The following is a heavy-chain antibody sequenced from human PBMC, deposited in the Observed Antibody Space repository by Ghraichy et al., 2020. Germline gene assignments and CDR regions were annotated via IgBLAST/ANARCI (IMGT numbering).Heavy chain of an antibody. V-gene: IGHV3-23*01. Sequence: GGSLRLSCAASGFTFNSYDMHWVRQAPGEGLEWVTTISDSGGRTYYADSVKGRFTISRDNSKNTLYLQMNSLRAEDTAVYYCAKDLHYGLGSYYGNWGQGTLVTVSS. CDR1: GFTFNSYD. D-gene: IGHD3-10*01. CDR2: ISDSGGRT. J-gene: IGHJ4*02. CDR3: AKDLHYGLGSYYGN.